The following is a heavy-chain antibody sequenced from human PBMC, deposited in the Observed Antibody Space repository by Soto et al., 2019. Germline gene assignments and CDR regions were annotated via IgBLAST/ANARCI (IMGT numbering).Heavy chain of an antibody. V-gene: IGHV3-33*06. Sequence: GGSLRLSCAASGFTFSSYGMHWVRQAPGKGLEWVAVIWYDGSNKYYADSVKGRFTISRDNSKNTLYLQTNSLRAEDTAVYYCAKHLVPYSGSYTELDSWGQGTLVTVSS. CDR3: AKHLVPYSGSYTELDS. CDR2: IWYDGSNK. CDR1: GFTFSSYG. J-gene: IGHJ4*02. D-gene: IGHD1-26*01.